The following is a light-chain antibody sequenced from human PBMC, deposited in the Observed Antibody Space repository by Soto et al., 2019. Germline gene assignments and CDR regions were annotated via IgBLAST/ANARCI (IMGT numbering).Light chain of an antibody. CDR2: SAS. CDR1: QDISVY. Sequence: DIQMTQSPSSLSASVGDRVTITCRASQDISVYLAWYQQKPGKVPKLLIYSASTLQSGVPSRFSGSGSGTDFTLTISRLQPEDFATYYCQKFNTAPLTYGQETRLEIK. V-gene: IGKV1-27*01. CDR3: QKFNTAPLT. J-gene: IGKJ5*01.